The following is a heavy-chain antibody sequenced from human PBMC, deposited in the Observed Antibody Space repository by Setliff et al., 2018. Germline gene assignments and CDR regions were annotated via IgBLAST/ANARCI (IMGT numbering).Heavy chain of an antibody. CDR1: GFTFSNAW. D-gene: IGHD3-3*01. CDR3: ARVHPATIFEVVIFDY. V-gene: IGHV3-7*01. J-gene: IGHJ4*02. Sequence: PGGSLRLSCAASGFTFSNAWMSWVRQAPGKGLEWVANIKQDGSEKYYVDSVKGRFTISRDNAKNSLYLQMNSLRAEDTAVYYCARVHPATIFEVVIFDYWGQGTLVTVSS. CDR2: IKQDGSEK.